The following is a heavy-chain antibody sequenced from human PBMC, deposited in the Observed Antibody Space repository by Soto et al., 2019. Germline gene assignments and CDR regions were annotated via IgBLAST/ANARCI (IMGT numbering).Heavy chain of an antibody. Sequence: QVQLVQSGGEVKRPGASVKVSCKTSGYTFSNYGITWVRQAPGQPLEWLGWISLYSDGTNYAQKYQGRVSMTTDTSTTTAYMELRSLRSNGTAVYYCARVVPGAEAWFGPWGQGTLVTLSS. CDR3: ARVVPGAEAWFGP. CDR2: ISLYSDGT. D-gene: IGHD2-2*01. J-gene: IGHJ5*02. V-gene: IGHV1-18*01. CDR1: GYTFSNYG.